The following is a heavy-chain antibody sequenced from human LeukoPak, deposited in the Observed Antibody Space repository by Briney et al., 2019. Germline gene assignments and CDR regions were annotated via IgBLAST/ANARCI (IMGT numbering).Heavy chain of an antibody. D-gene: IGHD5-24*01. CDR1: GYTFTSYG. J-gene: IGHJ4*02. Sequence: SVKVSCKASGYTFTSYGISWMRQAPGQGLEWMGGIIPIFGTANYAQKFQGRVTITADESTSTAYMELSSLRSEDTAVYYCARDSDGYNQFDYWGQGTLVTVSS. V-gene: IGHV1-69*13. CDR3: ARDSDGYNQFDY. CDR2: IIPIFGTA.